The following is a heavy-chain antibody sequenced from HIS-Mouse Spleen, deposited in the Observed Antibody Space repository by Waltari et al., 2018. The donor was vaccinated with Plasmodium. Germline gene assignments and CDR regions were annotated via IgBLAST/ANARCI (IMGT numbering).Heavy chain of an antibody. Sequence: EVPLVESGGGLVKPGGSLSRSCAASGFTSCYCRQSWVRQAPGKGLEWVSSISSISSYKYYQDSVKGRFTISRDNAKNSLYLQMNSLRAEDTAVYYCAREDILTGYYNDYWYFDLWGRGSLVTVSS. V-gene: IGHV3-21*01. CDR1: GFTSCYCR. J-gene: IGHJ2*01. CDR3: AREDILTGYYNDYWYFDL. CDR2: ISSISSYK. D-gene: IGHD3-9*01.